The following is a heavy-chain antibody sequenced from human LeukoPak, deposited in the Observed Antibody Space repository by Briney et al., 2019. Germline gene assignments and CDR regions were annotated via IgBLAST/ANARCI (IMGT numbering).Heavy chain of an antibody. J-gene: IGHJ4*02. Sequence: ASVKVSCKASGYTFTSYGISWVRQAPGQGLEWMGWISAYNGNTNYAQKLQGRVTMTTDTSTSTAYMELRSLRSDDTAVYYCARLYGDYEGSPTFDYWGQGTLVTVSS. CDR1: GYTFTSYG. CDR3: ARLYGDYEGSPTFDY. D-gene: IGHD4-17*01. CDR2: ISAYNGNT. V-gene: IGHV1-18*01.